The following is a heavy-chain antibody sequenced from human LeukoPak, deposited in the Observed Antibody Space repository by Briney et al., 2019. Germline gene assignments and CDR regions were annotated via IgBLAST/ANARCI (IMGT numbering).Heavy chain of an antibody. D-gene: IGHD2-2*01. CDR3: ARDLQDIVVVPAAHFDY. CDR1: GYSISSGYY. Sequence: PSETLSLTCTVSGYSISSGYYWGWIRQPPGKGLEWIGSIYHSGSTYFSPSLKSRVTISKDTSKNQFSLKLSSVTAADTAVYYCARDLQDIVVVPAAHFDYWGQGTLVTVSS. CDR2: IYHSGST. V-gene: IGHV4-38-2*02. J-gene: IGHJ4*02.